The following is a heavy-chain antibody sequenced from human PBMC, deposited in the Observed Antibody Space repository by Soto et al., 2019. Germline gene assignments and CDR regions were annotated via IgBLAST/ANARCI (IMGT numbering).Heavy chain of an antibody. CDR3: ARLVVVVPAAGDY. D-gene: IGHD2-2*01. CDR1: GFTFSSYS. Sequence: GESLRLSCAASGFTFSSYSMNWVRQAPGKGLEWVSYISSSSSTIYYADSVKGRFTISRDNAKNSLYLQMNSLRAEDTAVYYCARLVVVVPAAGDYWGQGTLVTVSS. V-gene: IGHV3-48*01. J-gene: IGHJ4*02. CDR2: ISSSSSTI.